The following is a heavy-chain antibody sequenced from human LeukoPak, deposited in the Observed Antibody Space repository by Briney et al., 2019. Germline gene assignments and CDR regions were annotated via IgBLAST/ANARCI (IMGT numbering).Heavy chain of an antibody. J-gene: IGHJ6*03. Sequence: GRSLRLSCAASGFTFSSYGMHWVRQAPGQGLEWMGIINPSGGSTSYAQKFQGRVTMTRDTSTSTVYMELSSLRSEDTAVYYCARDIDSSGPQSLNYYYYMDVWGKGTTVTVSS. V-gene: IGHV1-46*01. CDR3: ARDIDSSGPQSLNYYYYMDV. CDR2: INPSGGST. D-gene: IGHD6-6*01. CDR1: GFTFSSYG.